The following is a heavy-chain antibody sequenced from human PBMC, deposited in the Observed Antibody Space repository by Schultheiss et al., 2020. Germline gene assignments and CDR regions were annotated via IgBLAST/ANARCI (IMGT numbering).Heavy chain of an antibody. Sequence: GGSLRLSCAASGFTFNHFAMTWVRQAPGKGLEWVSAISGSGASTYYADSVKGRFTISRDNSKNTLYLQMNSLTTEDTAVYYCAREGGRDEYNDYWGQGTLVTVAS. V-gene: IGHV3-23*01. J-gene: IGHJ4*02. CDR1: GFTFNHFA. D-gene: IGHD1-1*01. CDR2: ISGSGAST. CDR3: AREGGRDEYNDY.